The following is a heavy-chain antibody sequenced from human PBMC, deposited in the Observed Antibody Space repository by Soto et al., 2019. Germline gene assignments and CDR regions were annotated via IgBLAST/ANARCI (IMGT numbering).Heavy chain of an antibody. CDR2: IYYSGST. CDR3: ARQGGGSGSYYPPYYGMDV. Sequence: PSETLSLTCTVSGGSISSYYWSWIRQPPGKGLEWIGYIYYSGSTNYNPSLRSRVTMSVDTSKNQFSLKLSSVTAADTAVYYCARQGGGSGSYYPPYYGMDVWGQGTTVNVSS. V-gene: IGHV4-59*08. J-gene: IGHJ6*02. D-gene: IGHD3-10*01. CDR1: GGSISSYY.